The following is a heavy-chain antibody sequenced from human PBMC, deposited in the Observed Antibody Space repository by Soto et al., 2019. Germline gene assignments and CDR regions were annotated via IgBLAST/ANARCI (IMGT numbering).Heavy chain of an antibody. CDR1: GGSISSYY. CDR2: IYYSGST. CDR3: ARAGSVFGVVIEDYYYMDV. Sequence: SETLSLTCTVSGGSISSYYWSWIRQPPGKGLEWIGYIYYSGSTNYNPSLKSRVTISVDTSKNQFSLKLSSVTAADTAVYYCARAGSVFGVVIEDYYYMDVWGKGTTVTVSS. V-gene: IGHV4-59*01. D-gene: IGHD3-3*01. J-gene: IGHJ6*03.